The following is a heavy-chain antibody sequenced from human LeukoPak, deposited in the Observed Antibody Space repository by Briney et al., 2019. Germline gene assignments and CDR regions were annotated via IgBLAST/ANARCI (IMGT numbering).Heavy chain of an antibody. D-gene: IGHD6-6*01. V-gene: IGHV4-59*01. CDR2: IYYSGST. Sequence: KPSETLSLTCTVSGGSISSYYWSWIRQPPGKGLEWIGYIYYSGSTNYNPSLKSRVTISVDTSKKHFSLKLSSVTAADTAVYYCARDSSSNWYFDLWGRGTLVTVSS. CDR1: GGSISSYY. J-gene: IGHJ2*01. CDR3: ARDSSSNWYFDL.